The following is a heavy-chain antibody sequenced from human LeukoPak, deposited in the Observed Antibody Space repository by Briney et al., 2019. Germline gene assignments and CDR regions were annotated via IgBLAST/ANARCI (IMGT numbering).Heavy chain of an antibody. CDR3: AELGITMIGGV. CDR2: ISGSGDNT. J-gene: IGHJ6*04. D-gene: IGHD3-10*02. V-gene: IGHV3-23*01. Sequence: PGGSLRLSCAASGFTVSSNYMSWVRQAPGKGLEWISSISGSGDNTYYADSVKGRFTISRDNSKNTLYLQMNSLRAEDTAVYYCAELGITMIGGVWGKGTTVTISS. CDR1: GFTVSSNY.